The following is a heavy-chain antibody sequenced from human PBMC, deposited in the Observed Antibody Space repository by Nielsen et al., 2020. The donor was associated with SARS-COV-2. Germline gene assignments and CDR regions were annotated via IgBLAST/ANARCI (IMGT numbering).Heavy chain of an antibody. CDR3: ARDPDYYGSGTTYYYGMDV. J-gene: IGHJ6*02. CDR1: GYTFTSYG. Sequence: ASVKVSCKASGYTFTSYGISWVRQAPGQGLEWMGWISAYNGNTNYAQKLQARVTMTTDTSTSTAYMELRSLRSDDTAVYYCARDPDYYGSGTTYYYGMDVWGQGTTVTVSS. D-gene: IGHD3-10*01. CDR2: ISAYNGNT. V-gene: IGHV1-18*01.